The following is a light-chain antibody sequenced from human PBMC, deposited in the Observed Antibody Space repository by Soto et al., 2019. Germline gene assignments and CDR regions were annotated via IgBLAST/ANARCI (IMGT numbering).Light chain of an antibody. CDR3: HHYVGSPWA. CDR1: QSVDRF. CDR2: GAS. J-gene: IGKJ1*01. V-gene: IGKV3-20*01. Sequence: EIVLTQSPGTLSLPPGERATLSCRASQSVDRFLAWFQQKPGQAPGLLIYGASSRATGIPDRFSGSGSGTDFTLTITRLEPEDSAVYFCHHYVGSPWAFGQGTRVEI.